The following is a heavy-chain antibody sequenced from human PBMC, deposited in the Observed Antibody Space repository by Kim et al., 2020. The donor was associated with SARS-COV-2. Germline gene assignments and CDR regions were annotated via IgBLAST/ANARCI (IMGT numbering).Heavy chain of an antibody. CDR3: VIIRGYTSGSFDY. Sequence: YYADSVRGRFNVSRDNSKNTVYLQMNTLRDEDSSVYYCVIIRGYTSGSFDYWGQGILVTVSS. V-gene: IGHV3-64D*06. D-gene: IGHD5-18*01. J-gene: IGHJ4*02.